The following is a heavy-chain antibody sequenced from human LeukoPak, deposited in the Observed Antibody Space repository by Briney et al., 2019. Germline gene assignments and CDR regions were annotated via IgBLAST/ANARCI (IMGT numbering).Heavy chain of an antibody. D-gene: IGHD3-22*01. J-gene: IGHJ4*02. CDR3: AADYYHSRGYYK. V-gene: IGHV1-69*05. Sequence: ASVKLSCKASGGTFSSYAISWVRQAPGQGLELMGRIIPIFGTANYAQKFQGRVTITTDESTSTAYMELSSLRAEDPAVYYCAADYYHSRGYYKWRQGTLVTVSS. CDR1: GGTFSSYA. CDR2: IIPIFGTA.